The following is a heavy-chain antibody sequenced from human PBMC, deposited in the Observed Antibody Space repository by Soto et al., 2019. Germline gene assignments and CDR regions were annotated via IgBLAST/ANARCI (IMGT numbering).Heavy chain of an antibody. CDR2: IYWDDDK. CDR3: AHRRPSAAFDY. J-gene: IGHJ4*02. CDR1: GFSLSTSGVG. V-gene: IGHV2-5*02. Sequence: QITLRESGPTLVKPTQTLTLTCSFSGFSLSTSGVGVGWIRQPPGKALEWLAVIYWDDDKRYNPSLKSRLTTSKDNSKNPVVLTMTNMDPVDTATYHCAHRRPSAAFDYWGQGALVTVSS. D-gene: IGHD2-15*01.